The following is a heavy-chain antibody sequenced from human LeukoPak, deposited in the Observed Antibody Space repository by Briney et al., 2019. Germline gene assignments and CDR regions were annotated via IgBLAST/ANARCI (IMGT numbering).Heavy chain of an antibody. J-gene: IGHJ5*02. CDR2: TYYRSAWYN. CDR1: GDSVSSNSVT. V-gene: IGHV6-1*01. Sequence: SQTLSLTCAISGDSVSSNSVTWNWIRQSPSRGLEWLGRTYYRSAWYNDYAVSVRGRITVNPDTSKNQFSLHLNSVTPGDTAVYYCARRLTQYDCFDPWGQGILVTVSS. D-gene: IGHD2-2*01. CDR3: ARRLTQYDCFDP.